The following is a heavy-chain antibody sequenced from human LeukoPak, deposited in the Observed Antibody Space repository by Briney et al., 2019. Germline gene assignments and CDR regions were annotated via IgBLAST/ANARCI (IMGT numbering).Heavy chain of an antibody. J-gene: IGHJ4*02. CDR3: ARDPGWSYGSDY. Sequence: GGSLRLSCEASGFTFSSYWMHWVRQAPGKGLVWVSGINSDGSSTSYADSVKGRFTISRDNAKNTLYLQMNSLRAEDTAVYYCARDPGWSYGSDYLVQGTLVTVSS. CDR2: INSDGSST. V-gene: IGHV3-74*01. D-gene: IGHD1-26*01. CDR1: GFTFSSYW.